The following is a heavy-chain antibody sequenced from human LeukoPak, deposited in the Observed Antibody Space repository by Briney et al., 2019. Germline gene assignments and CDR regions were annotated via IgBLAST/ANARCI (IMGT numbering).Heavy chain of an antibody. Sequence: GASVKVSCKASGYTFTGYYMHWVRQAPGQGLEWMGWISPNSGGTNYAQKFQGRVTMTRETSISTAYMELSRLRSDDTAVYYCARLSLDYYGSGSYSFDYWGQGTLVTVSS. V-gene: IGHV1-2*02. CDR1: GYTFTGYY. D-gene: IGHD3-10*01. CDR2: ISPNSGGT. J-gene: IGHJ4*02. CDR3: ARLSLDYYGSGSYSFDY.